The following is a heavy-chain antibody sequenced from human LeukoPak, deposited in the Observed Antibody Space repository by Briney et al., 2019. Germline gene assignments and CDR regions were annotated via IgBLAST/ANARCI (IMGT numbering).Heavy chain of an antibody. CDR3: AKVDFDY. CDR1: GVTFSSYG. CDR2: IRYVGSAK. J-gene: IGHJ4*02. Sequence: GRSLRLSCAASGVTFSSYGMHWARHAPGKGLEWVAFIRYVGSAKYYADSVKGRFTISRDKSTNTVYMEMNSLRAADTAVYYCAKVDFDYWGQGTLVTVSS. V-gene: IGHV3-30*02.